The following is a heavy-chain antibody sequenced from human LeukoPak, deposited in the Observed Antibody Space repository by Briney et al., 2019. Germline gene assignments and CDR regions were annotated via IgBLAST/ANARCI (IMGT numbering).Heavy chain of an antibody. D-gene: IGHD3-10*01. CDR3: SRDPDYYGSGSPVSY. Sequence: PSETLSLTCAVSGGSISSSNWWSWVRQPPGKGLEWIGEIYHSGSTNYNPSLQSRVTISVDRSSNQFSLRLTSVTAADTAVYYCSRDPDYYGSGSPVSYWGQGTLVTVSS. CDR1: GGSISSSNW. V-gene: IGHV4-4*02. CDR2: IYHSGST. J-gene: IGHJ4*02.